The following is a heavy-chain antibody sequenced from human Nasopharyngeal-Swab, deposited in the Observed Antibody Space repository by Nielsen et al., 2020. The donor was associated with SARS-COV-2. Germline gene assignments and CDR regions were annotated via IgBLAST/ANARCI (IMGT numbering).Heavy chain of an antibody. CDR1: GFTFSSYA. CDR3: AKVPSAVTTLPPDY. D-gene: IGHD4-11*01. CDR2: ISGSGGST. Sequence: GESLKISCAASGFTFSSYAMSWVRQALGKGLEWVSAISGSGGSTYYADSVKGRFTISRDNSKNTLYLQMNSLRAEDTAVYYCAKVPSAVTTLPPDYWGQGTLVTVSS. V-gene: IGHV3-23*01. J-gene: IGHJ4*02.